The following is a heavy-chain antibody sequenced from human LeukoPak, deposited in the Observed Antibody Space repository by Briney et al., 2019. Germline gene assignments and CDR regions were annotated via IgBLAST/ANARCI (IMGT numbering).Heavy chain of an antibody. J-gene: IGHJ4*02. CDR3: ARVVVGASDY. Sequence: SETLSLTCTVSGGSISSHYWSWIRQPPGKGLEWIGYIYYSGSTNDNASLKSRVTISVDTSKNQFSLKLISVTAADTAVYYCARVVVGASDYWGQGTLVTVSS. V-gene: IGHV4-59*11. CDR2: IYYSGST. D-gene: IGHD1-26*01. CDR1: GGSISSHY.